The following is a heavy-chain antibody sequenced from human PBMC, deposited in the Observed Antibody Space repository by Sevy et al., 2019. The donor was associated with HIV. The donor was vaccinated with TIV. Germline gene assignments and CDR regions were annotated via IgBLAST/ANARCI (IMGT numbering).Heavy chain of an antibody. J-gene: IGHJ4*01. CDR1: GYTFTSYG. D-gene: IGHD3-22*01. CDR2: ISAYNGNT. CDR3: ASSYYDSSGYPYYFDY. Sequence: ASVKVSCKASGYTFTSYGISWVRQAPGQGLEWMGWISAYNGNTNYAQKLQGRVTMTTDTSTSTAYMELRSLRSDDTAVYYCASSYYDSSGYPYYFDYWGHGTLVTVSS. V-gene: IGHV1-18*04.